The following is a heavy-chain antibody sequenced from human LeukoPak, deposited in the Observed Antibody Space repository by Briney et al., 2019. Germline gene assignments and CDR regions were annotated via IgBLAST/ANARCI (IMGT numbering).Heavy chain of an antibody. CDR2: THHSGSS. V-gene: IGHV4-4*02. D-gene: IGHD2-21*01. J-gene: IGHJ4*02. CDR3: ARHHYFALAY. CDR1: GDSVSYDNW. Sequence: PSETLSLTCAVSGDSVSYDNWWRWVRQPPGKGLEWIGETHHSGSSNYNPSLKSRVTVSVDESKNQVSLSLTSVTAADTAVYYCARHHYFALAYWGQGTLVTVSS.